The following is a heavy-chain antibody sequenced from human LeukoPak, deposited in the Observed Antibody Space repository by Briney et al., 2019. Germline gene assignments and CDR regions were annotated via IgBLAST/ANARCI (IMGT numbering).Heavy chain of an antibody. CDR2: IFRVYSDT. V-gene: IGHV5-51*01. CDR1: GYSFTNYW. J-gene: IGHJ6*03. CDR3: ARHHSSGWPYYYYYYMDV. D-gene: IGHD6-19*01. Sequence: GESLKISCNGSGYSFTNYWIGWVRQMPGNGQEWMGIIFRVYSDTRYSPSFQDQVTISADMSISTAYLQWSSLKASDTAMYYCARHHSSGWPYYYYYYMDVWGKGTTVTVSS.